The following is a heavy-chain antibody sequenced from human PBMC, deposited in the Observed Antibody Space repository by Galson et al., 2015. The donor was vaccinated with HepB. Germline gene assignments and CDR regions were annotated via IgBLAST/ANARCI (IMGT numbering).Heavy chain of an antibody. V-gene: IGHV1-8*01. D-gene: IGHD2-15*01. J-gene: IGHJ5*02. CDR2: MNPNSGNT. CDR3: ARRPGGYCSGGSCCSCGFDP. Sequence: SVKVSCKASGYTFTSYDINWVRQATGQGLERMGWMNPNSGNTGYAQKFQVRVNLNRNTSISTAYMELSSLRSEDTAVYYCARRPGGYCSGGSCCSCGFDPWGQGTLVTVSS. CDR1: GYTFTSYD.